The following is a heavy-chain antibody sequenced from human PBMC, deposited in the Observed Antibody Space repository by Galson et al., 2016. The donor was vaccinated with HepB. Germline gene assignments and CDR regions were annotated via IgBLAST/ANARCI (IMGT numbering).Heavy chain of an antibody. D-gene: IGHD2-21*02. CDR2: TGTGTGYK. CDR1: GFTFRTYS. CDR3: AKSSEGLLRFSGMDV. Sequence: SLRLSCAASGFTFRTYSMSWVRQAPGKGLGWVSSTGTGTGYKYYADSVKGRFTISRDDAKNSLYLQMNSLRAEDTAVYYFAKSSEGLLRFSGMDVWGQGTTVTVSS. V-gene: IGHV3-21*01. J-gene: IGHJ6*02.